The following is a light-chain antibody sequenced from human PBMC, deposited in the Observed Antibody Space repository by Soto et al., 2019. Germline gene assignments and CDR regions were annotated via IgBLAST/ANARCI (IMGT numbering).Light chain of an antibody. CDR1: QSVSSN. J-gene: IGKJ1*01. Sequence: EIVMTQSPATPSVSPGERATLSSRASQSVSSNFAWYQQKPGQAPRLLIYDAPTRATGIPARFSGSGSGTEFTLTISRLQPEDFATYSCQQYNSYSPRTFGQGTKVDI. CDR2: DAP. V-gene: IGKV3-15*01. CDR3: QQYNSYSPRT.